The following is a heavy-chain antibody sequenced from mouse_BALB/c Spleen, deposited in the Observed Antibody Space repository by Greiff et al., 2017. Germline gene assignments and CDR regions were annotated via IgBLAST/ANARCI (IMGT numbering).Heavy chain of an antibody. D-gene: IGHD2-10*02. CDR3: ARSYGNYPGRYFDV. J-gene: IGHJ1*01. CDR2: INPGSGGT. CDR1: GFNIKDYY. Sequence: QVQLQQSGAELVRSGASVKLSCTASGFNIKDYYMHWVKQRPGQGLEWIGVINPGSGGTNYNEKFKGKATLTADKSSSPAYMQLSSLTSDDSAVYCCARSYGNYPGRYFDVWGAGTTVTVSS. V-gene: IGHV1-54*01.